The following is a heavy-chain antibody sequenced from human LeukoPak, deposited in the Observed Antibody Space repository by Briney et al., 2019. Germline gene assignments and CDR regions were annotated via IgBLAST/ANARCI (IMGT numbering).Heavy chain of an antibody. D-gene: IGHD3-10*01. CDR1: GFTFSSYS. V-gene: IGHV3-21*01. CDR2: ISSSSSYI. Sequence: GGSLRLSCAASGFTFSSYSMNWVRQAPGKGLEGVSSISSSSSYIYYADSVKGRFTISRDNAKNSLYLHMNSLRAEDTAVYYCARDRGAPGYYYGMDVWGQGTTVTVSS. J-gene: IGHJ6*02. CDR3: ARDRGAPGYYYGMDV.